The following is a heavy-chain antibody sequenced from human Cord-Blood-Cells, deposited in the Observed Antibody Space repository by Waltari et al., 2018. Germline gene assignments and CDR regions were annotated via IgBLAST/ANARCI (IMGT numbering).Heavy chain of an antibody. D-gene: IGHD4-4*01. Sequence: QLQLQESGPGLVKPSETLSLTCTVSGGSLCSSSYYWGWIRQPPGKGLEWIGSIYYSGSTYYNPSLKSRVTISVDTSKNQFSLKLSSVTAADTAVYYCATVLDYSNYFDYWGQGTLVTVSS. CDR3: ATVLDYSNYFDY. J-gene: IGHJ4*02. CDR1: GGSLCSSSYY. V-gene: IGHV4-39*01. CDR2: IYYSGST.